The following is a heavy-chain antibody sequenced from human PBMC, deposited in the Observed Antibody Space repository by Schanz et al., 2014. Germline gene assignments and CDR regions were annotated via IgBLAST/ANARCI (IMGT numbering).Heavy chain of an antibody. CDR3: ARDCDDRRGYGSGYCLGDCMDV. Sequence: VQLVESGGGLVQPGGSLRLSCAASGFSIRNHDMHWVRQATGAGLEWVSAIGTAGDTFYLDSVKGRFTISRDNAKNSLYLQMNSLRAEDTAVYYCARDCDDRRGYGSGYCLGDCMDVWGQGTTVTVSS. CDR1: GFSIRNHD. D-gene: IGHD3-10*01. V-gene: IGHV3-13*04. CDR2: IGTAGDT. J-gene: IGHJ6*02.